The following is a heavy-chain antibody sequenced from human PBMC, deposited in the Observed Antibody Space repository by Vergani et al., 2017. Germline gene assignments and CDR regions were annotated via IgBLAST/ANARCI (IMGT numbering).Heavy chain of an antibody. CDR1: GFTSSYYA. V-gene: IGHV3-30*18. J-gene: IGHJ4*02. CDR2: ISHDGRNE. D-gene: IGHD3-16*02. Sequence: QVHLVESGGGVVQPGRSLRLSCVVSGFTSSYYAMHWVRQAPGKGLEWVAFISHDGRNERSLDSVKGRFSISRDTSKNTLYLEMHNLTPEDTAVYYCAKDRSFNLGEPLNYWGQGTLVTVS. CDR3: AKDRSFNLGEPLNY.